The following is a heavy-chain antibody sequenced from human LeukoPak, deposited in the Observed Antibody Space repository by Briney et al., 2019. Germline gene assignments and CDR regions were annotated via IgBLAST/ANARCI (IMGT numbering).Heavy chain of an antibody. Sequence: GGSLRLSCAASGFSFSSYSMNWVRQAPGKGLEWISYITSTSSTTYYADSVKGRFTISRDNAKNTLYLQMNSLRAEDTAVYYCAKDHIVVVPAASYYFDYWGQGTLVTVSS. CDR2: ITSTSSTT. CDR3: AKDHIVVVPAASYYFDY. V-gene: IGHV3-48*01. J-gene: IGHJ4*02. D-gene: IGHD2-2*01. CDR1: GFSFSSYS.